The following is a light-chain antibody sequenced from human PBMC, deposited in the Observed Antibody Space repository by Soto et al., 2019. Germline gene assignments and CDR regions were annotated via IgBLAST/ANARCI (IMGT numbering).Light chain of an antibody. CDR1: QGVNSN. CDR2: VAS. CDR3: QQYNNWPRT. J-gene: IGKJ1*01. Sequence: EIVMTQSPATLPVSPGERATLSCRASQGVNSNLAWYQQKPGQAPRLLFYVASTRATGIPGRFSGSGSGTEFTLTISSLQSEDFAVYYCQQYNNWPRTFGQGTKV. V-gene: IGKV3-15*01.